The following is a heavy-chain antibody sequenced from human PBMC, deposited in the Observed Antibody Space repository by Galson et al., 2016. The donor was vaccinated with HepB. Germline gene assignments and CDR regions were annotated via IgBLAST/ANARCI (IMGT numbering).Heavy chain of an antibody. CDR2: ISWNSGSI. Sequence: SLRLSCAASGFTLDHYAMHWVRQAPGKGLEWVSGISWNSGSIGYADSVKGRFTISRDNAKNALYLQLNSLRGEDTAVYYCARERDYGDYVVFDYWGQGSLATVSS. CDR3: ARERDYGDYVVFDY. D-gene: IGHD4-17*01. J-gene: IGHJ4*02. V-gene: IGHV3-9*01. CDR1: GFTLDHYA.